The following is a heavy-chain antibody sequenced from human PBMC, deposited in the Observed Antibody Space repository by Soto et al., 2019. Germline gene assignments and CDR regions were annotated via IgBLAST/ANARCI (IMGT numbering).Heavy chain of an antibody. Sequence: EVQVVESGGGLVQPGGSLRLSCAASGFTFSNHWMTWVRQAPGKGLEWVANIKQDGSEKYYVDSVKGRFTLSRDNAKNSVYLQLTSLRAEDTAVYYCARDSAYCRSTSCYLSYYYYMDVWGKGTTVTVSS. V-gene: IGHV3-7*01. CDR3: ARDSAYCRSTSCYLSYYYYMDV. CDR2: IKQDGSEK. D-gene: IGHD2-2*01. CDR1: GFTFSNHW. J-gene: IGHJ6*03.